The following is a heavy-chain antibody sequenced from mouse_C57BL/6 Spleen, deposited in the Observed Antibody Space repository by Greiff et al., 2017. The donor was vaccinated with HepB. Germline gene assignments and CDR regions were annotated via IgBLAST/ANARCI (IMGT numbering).Heavy chain of an antibody. D-gene: IGHD1-1*01. J-gene: IGHJ4*01. V-gene: IGHV1-62-2*01. CDR1: GYTFTEYT. Sequence: VQLQQSGAELVKPGASVKLSCKASGYTFTEYTIHWVKQRSGQGLEWIGWFYPGSGSIKYNEKFKDKATLTADKSSSTVYMELSRLTSEDSAVYCCARDEDRFITTVVRAMDYWGQGTSVTVSS. CDR3: ARDEDRFITTVVRAMDY. CDR2: FYPGSGSI.